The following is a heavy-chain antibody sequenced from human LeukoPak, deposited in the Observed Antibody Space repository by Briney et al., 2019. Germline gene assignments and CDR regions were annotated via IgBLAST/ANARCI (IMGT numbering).Heavy chain of an antibody. CDR1: GYTFTSYG. D-gene: IGHD3-22*01. CDR3: ARDPTYYDSSGFPFDY. Sequence: ASVKASCKASGYTFTSYGISWVRQAPGQGLEWMGWISGYSGNSNYAQKFQGRVTMTTDTSTSTAYMELRSLRSDDTAVYYCARDPTYYDSSGFPFDYWGQGTLVTVSS. J-gene: IGHJ4*02. V-gene: IGHV1-18*01. CDR2: ISGYSGNS.